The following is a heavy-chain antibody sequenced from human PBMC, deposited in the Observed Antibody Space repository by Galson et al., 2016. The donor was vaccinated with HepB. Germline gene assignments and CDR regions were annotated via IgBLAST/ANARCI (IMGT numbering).Heavy chain of an antibody. J-gene: IGHJ6*02. CDR1: GYTFTTYG. D-gene: IGHD2-2*01. Sequence: SVKVSCKASGYTFTTYGISWVRQAPGQGLEWMGWISAYNGNTNYAQKLQGRVTMTTDTPTSTAYMELRSLRSGDTAVYYCARDPRKIRYQLLEIYYYYYAMDVWGQGTTVTVSS. CDR2: ISAYNGNT. CDR3: ARDPRKIRYQLLEIYYYYYAMDV. V-gene: IGHV1-18*01.